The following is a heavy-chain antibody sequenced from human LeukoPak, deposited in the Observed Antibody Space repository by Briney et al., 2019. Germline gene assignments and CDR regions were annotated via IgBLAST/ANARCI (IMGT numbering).Heavy chain of an antibody. V-gene: IGHV4-59*01. CDR1: GGSISGYY. D-gene: IGHD1-26*01. Sequence: PSETLSLTCTVSGGSISGYYWSWIRQPPGKGLEWIGYIYYSGSTNYNPSLKSRVTISVDTSKNQFSLKLSSVTAADTAVYYCATSREGATDYWGQGTLVTVSS. CDR2: IYYSGST. J-gene: IGHJ4*02. CDR3: ATSREGATDY.